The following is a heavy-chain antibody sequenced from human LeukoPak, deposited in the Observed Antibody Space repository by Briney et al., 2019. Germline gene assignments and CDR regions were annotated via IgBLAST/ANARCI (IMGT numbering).Heavy chain of an antibody. V-gene: IGHV3-7*01. CDR1: GVTFSSYW. CDR2: IKEDGSVK. J-gene: IGHJ4*02. CDR3: ASSRLPGY. Sequence: PGGSLRLSCAASGVTFSSYWMNWVRQAPGKGLEWVAYIKEDGSVKSYAASMKGRFTISRDNAKNSLYLQMNSLRAEDTAVYYCASSRLPGYWGQGTLVTVSS.